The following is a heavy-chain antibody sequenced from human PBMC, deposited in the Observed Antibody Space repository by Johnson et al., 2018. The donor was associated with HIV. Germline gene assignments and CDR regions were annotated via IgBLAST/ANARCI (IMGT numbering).Heavy chain of an antibody. Sequence: VLLVESGGGLVQPGRSLRLSCAASGFTFSNAWMSWVRQAPGKGLEWVSYISSSGSTIYYADSVKGRFTISRDNSKNTLYLQLNNLRAEDTAVYYCARGAFLKVYVSDDAFDIWGQGTMVTVSS. CDR3: ARGAFLKVYVSDDAFDI. CDR1: GFTFSNAW. D-gene: IGHD2-8*01. V-gene: IGHV3-48*01. CDR2: ISSSGSTI. J-gene: IGHJ3*02.